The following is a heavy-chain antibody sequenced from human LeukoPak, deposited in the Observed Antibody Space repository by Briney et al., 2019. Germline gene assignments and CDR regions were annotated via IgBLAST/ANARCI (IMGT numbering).Heavy chain of an antibody. CDR3: ARTYGSGTWPHFDY. CDR2: ISGSGGST. J-gene: IGHJ4*02. D-gene: IGHD3-10*01. CDR1: GFTFSSYA. Sequence: GGSLRLSCAASGFTFSSYAVSWVRQAPGRGLEWVSAISGSGGSTYYADSVKGRFTISRDNSKNTLYLQMNGLRAEDTAVYYCARTYGSGTWPHFDYWGQGTLVTVSS. V-gene: IGHV3-23*01.